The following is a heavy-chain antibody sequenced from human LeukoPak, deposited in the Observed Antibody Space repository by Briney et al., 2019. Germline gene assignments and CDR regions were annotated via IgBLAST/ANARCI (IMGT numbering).Heavy chain of an antibody. D-gene: IGHD5-18*01. CDR2: ISGSGGST. CDR1: GFTFSSYA. CDR3: AKDRDGYSYGPNYYFDY. J-gene: IGHJ4*02. V-gene: IGHV3-23*01. Sequence: PGGSLRLSCAAPGFTFSSYAMSWVRQAPGKGLEWVSAISGSGGSTYYADSVKGRFTISRDNSKNTLYLQMNSLRAEDTAVYYCAKDRDGYSYGPNYYFDYWGQGTLVTVSS.